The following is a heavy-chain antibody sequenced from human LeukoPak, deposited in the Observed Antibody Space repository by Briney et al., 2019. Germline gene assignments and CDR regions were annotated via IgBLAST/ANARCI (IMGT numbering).Heavy chain of an antibody. D-gene: IGHD1-26*01. CDR2: TYSSGST. J-gene: IGHJ4*02. V-gene: IGHV3-53*01. Sequence: PGGSLRLSCAASDFTVSSNSMSWVRQAPGKGLEWVSVTYSSGSTHYADSVKGRFTISRDSSKNTLYLQMNSLRAEDTAVYYCATASYGGAWGQGTLVTVSS. CDR3: ATASYGGA. CDR1: DFTVSSNS.